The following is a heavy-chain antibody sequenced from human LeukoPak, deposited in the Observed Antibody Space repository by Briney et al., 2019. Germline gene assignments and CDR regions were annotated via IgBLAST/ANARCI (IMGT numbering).Heavy chain of an antibody. CDR1: GYTFSSCD. Sequence: ASVKVSCKASGYTFSSCDINWVRQATGQGPEWMGWMNPNSGNTVYAQKFQGRVTITRNTSISTAYMELSSLRSEDTAVYYCARFITMIVVVLLWGYYFDYWGQGTLVTVSS. CDR3: ARFITMIVVVLLWGYYFDY. D-gene: IGHD3-22*01. V-gene: IGHV1-8*03. J-gene: IGHJ4*02. CDR2: MNPNSGNT.